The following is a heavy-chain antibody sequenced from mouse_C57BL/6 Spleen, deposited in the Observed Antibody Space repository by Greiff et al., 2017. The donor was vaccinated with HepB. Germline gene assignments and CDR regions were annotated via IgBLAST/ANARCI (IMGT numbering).Heavy chain of an antibody. CDR3: ASYYGRPFDY. Sequence: QVQLQQPGAELVMPGASVKLSCKASGYTFTSYWMHWVKQRPGQGLEWIGEIDPSDSYTNYNQKFKGKSTLTVDKSSSTAYMQLSSLTSEDSAVYYYASYYGRPFDYWGQGTTLTVSS. CDR1: GYTFTSYW. V-gene: IGHV1-69*01. D-gene: IGHD1-1*01. CDR2: IDPSDSYT. J-gene: IGHJ2*01.